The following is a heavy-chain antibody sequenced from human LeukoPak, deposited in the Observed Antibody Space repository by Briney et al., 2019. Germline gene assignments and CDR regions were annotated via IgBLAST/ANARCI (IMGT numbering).Heavy chain of an antibody. CDR2: ISGSADIT. J-gene: IGHJ4*02. D-gene: IGHD3-10*01. Sequence: GGSLRLSCAAYRFTFSSYSMSWVRQAPGKGLEWVSAISGSADITHYADTVKGRFTISRDNSKNTLYLQMNSLRAEDTAVYYCGRRLGSYYVDNWGQGTLVTVSS. CDR1: RFTFSSYS. V-gene: IGHV3-23*01. CDR3: GRRLGSYYVDN.